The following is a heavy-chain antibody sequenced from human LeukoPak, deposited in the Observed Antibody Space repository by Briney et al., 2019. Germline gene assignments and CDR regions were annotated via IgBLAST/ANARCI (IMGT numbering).Heavy chain of an antibody. CDR3: ARGIHFRDVWHVRE. Sequence: GRSLRLSCIASGFTLNTYSMHCVRQAPGKGLECVAVLSFDGDEKHYADSVKGRFTISRDNSENTLHLDMYNLRHDDTAIYYCARGIHFRDVWHVREWGQGTLLTVSS. V-gene: IGHV3-30-3*01. D-gene: IGHD3-16*01. CDR1: GFTLNTYS. J-gene: IGHJ4*02. CDR2: LSFDGDEK.